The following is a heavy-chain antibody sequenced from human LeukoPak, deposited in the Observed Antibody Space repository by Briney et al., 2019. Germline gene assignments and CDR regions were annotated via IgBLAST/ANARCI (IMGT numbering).Heavy chain of an antibody. CDR2: IYYSGST. V-gene: IGHV4-39*07. Sequence: SETLSLTCTVSGGSISSSSYYWGWIRQPPGKGLEWIGSIYYSGSTYYNPSLKSRVTISVDTSKNQFSLKLSSVTAADTAVYYCARDSYCGGDCYSYLFDYWGQGTLVTVSS. J-gene: IGHJ4*02. D-gene: IGHD2-21*02. CDR1: GGSISSSSYY. CDR3: ARDSYCGGDCYSYLFDY.